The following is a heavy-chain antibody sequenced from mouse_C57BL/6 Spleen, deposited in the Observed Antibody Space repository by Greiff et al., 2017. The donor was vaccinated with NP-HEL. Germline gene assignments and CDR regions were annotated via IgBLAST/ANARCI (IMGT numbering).Heavy chain of an antibody. CDR2: IDPSDSET. CDR3: ARSYGNYGGYFDV. Sequence: QVQLQQPGAELVRPGSSVKLSCKASGYTFTSYWMHWVKQRPIQGLEWIGNIDPSDSETHYNQKFKDKATLTVDKSSSTAYMQLSSLTSEDSAVYYCARSYGNYGGYFDVWDTGTTVTVSS. CDR1: GYTFTSYW. V-gene: IGHV1-52*01. J-gene: IGHJ1*03. D-gene: IGHD2-10*02.